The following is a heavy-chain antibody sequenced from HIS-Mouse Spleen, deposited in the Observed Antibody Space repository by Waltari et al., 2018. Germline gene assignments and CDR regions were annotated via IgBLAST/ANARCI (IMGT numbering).Heavy chain of an antibody. CDR3: AREIPYSSSWYDWYFDL. V-gene: IGHV4-39*07. D-gene: IGHD6-13*01. Sequence: QLQLQESGPGLVKPSETLSLTCTVPGGPFSSISYYWGWIRQPPGKGLEWIGSIYYSGSTYYNPSLKSRVTISVDTSKNQFSLKLSSVTAADTAVYYCAREIPYSSSWYDWYFDLWGRGTLVTVSS. J-gene: IGHJ2*01. CDR2: IYYSGST. CDR1: GGPFSSISYY.